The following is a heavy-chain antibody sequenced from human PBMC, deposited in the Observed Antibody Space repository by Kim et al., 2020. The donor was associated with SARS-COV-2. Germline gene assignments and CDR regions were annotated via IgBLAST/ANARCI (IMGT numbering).Heavy chain of an antibody. D-gene: IGHD3-10*01. CDR1: GFTFSSYA. J-gene: IGHJ5*02. CDR2: ISYDGSNK. V-gene: IGHV3-30*04. CDR3: ARPWFGELFMSSNWFDP. Sequence: GGSLRLSCAASGFTFSSYAMHWVRQAPGKGLEWVAVISYDGSNKYYADSVKGRFTISRDNSKNTLYLQMNSLRAEDTAVYYCARPWFGELFMSSNWFDPWGQGTLVTVSS.